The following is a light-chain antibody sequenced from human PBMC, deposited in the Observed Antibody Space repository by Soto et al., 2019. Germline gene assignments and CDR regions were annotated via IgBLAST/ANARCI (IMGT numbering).Light chain of an antibody. CDR1: ESVSGSY. CDR3: QQYNSWPIT. J-gene: IGKJ5*01. CDR2: GAS. V-gene: IGKV3-20*01. Sequence: EIMLTQARGTLSLSPGDRATLSCRASESVSGSYLAWYQQKPGQAPRRVIYGASTWGTDVPPRFTGSGSGTEFTLTISGLQSEDFAVYYCQQYNSWPITFGQGTRLEIK.